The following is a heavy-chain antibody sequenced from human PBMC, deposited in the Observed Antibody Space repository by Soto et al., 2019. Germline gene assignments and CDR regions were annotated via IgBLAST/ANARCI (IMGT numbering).Heavy chain of an antibody. CDR2: INTDGTYT. J-gene: IGHJ4*02. Sequence: EMQLVESGGGLVQPGGSLRLSCVASGLSFRNYWVHWVRQAPGKGLEWVSRINTDGTYTSNADPVKGRFTISRDNAKNTLYLQMNSLRVEDTAVYFCAGFGYDWNGWDWGPGPRVTVSS. CDR1: GLSFRNYW. V-gene: IGHV3-74*01. D-gene: IGHD1-20*01. CDR3: AGFGYDWNGWD.